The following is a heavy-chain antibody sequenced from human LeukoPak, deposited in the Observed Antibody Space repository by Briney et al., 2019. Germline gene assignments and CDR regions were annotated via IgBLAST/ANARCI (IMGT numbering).Heavy chain of an antibody. D-gene: IGHD6-19*01. CDR3: ARGNLVRAVAGPNFDY. CDR2: IIPIFGTA. J-gene: IGHJ4*02. CDR1: GGTFNSYA. V-gene: IGHV1-69*05. Sequence: XVKVSCKASGGTFNSYAISWVRQAPGQGLEWMGGIIPIFGTANYAQKFQGRVTITTDESTSTAYMELSSLRSEDTAVYYCARGNLVRAVAGPNFDYWGQGTLVTVSS.